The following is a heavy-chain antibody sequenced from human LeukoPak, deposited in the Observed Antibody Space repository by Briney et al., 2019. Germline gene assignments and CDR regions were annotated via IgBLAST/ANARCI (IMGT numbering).Heavy chain of an antibody. V-gene: IGHV4-4*02. CDR2: IYHSGST. Sequence: PSETLSLTCAVSGGSISSNNWWSWVRQPPGKGLEWIGEIYHSGSTNYNPSLKSRVTIPVDKSKNQFSLKLSSVTAADTAVYYCARAGITGIAAAGGGFAWGQGTLVTVSS. J-gene: IGHJ5*02. D-gene: IGHD6-13*01. CDR1: GGSISSNNW. CDR3: ARAGITGIAAAGGGFA.